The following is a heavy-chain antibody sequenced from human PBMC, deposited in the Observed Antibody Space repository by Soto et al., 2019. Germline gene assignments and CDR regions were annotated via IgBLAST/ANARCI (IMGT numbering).Heavy chain of an antibody. CDR1: RFTFDSFA. Sequence: TGGSLRLSCAASRFTFDSFAMHWVRQAPGKGLQWVSHTSSSSTTIVYADSVKGRITISRDNAKNSLYLQMNSLRDEDTAVYYCARGAVAGLYFFDYCGQGILVTVSS. D-gene: IGHD6-19*01. CDR3: ARGAVAGLYFFDY. J-gene: IGHJ4*02. V-gene: IGHV3-48*02. CDR2: TSSSSTTI.